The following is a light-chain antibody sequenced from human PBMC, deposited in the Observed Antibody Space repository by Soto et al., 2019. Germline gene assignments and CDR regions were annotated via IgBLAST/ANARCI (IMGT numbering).Light chain of an antibody. J-gene: IGLJ2*01. CDR2: DVS. Sequence: QSALTQPASVSGSPGQSITISCTGISSEVGGYNYVSWYQQHPGKAPEHMIYDVSNRPSGVSNRFSGSKSGNTASLTISWLQAEDEADYYCSSYTSSSTVFGGGTKLTVL. V-gene: IGLV2-14*01. CDR3: SSYTSSSTV. CDR1: SSEVGGYNY.